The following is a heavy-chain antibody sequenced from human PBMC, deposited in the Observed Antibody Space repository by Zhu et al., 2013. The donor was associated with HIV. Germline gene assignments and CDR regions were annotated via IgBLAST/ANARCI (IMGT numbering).Heavy chain of an antibody. CDR2: IIPLYGTT. D-gene: IGHD3-3*01. J-gene: IGHJ5*02. V-gene: IGHV1-69*06. CDR1: GGTFSRFG. CDR3: ARDLGRTIFEANWFDP. Sequence: QVQLVQSGAEVKRPGSSVKVSCRAPGGTFSRFGLSWLRQAPGQRLEWMGGIIPLYGTTNYAQKLQGRLMITADKSTSTSYMELRRLRSEDTAIYYCARDLGRTIFEANWFDPWGQGTLVIVS.